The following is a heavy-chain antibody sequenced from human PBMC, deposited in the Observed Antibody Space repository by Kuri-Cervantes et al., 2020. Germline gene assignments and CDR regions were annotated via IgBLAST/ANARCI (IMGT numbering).Heavy chain of an antibody. D-gene: IGHD3-10*01. CDR1: GFTFSSYG. J-gene: IGHJ4*02. V-gene: IGHV3-30*03. CDR3: ARDHSTYGSGSLDY. Sequence: GESLKISCAASGFTFSSYGMHWVRQAPGKGLEWVVVISYDGSNKYYADSVKGRFTISRDNSKNTLYLQMNSLRAEDTAVYYCARDHSTYGSGSLDYWGQGTLVTVSS. CDR2: ISYDGSNK.